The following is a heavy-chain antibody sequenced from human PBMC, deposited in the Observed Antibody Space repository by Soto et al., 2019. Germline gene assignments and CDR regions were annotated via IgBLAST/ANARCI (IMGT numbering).Heavy chain of an antibody. CDR3: ARAPGAFDI. CDR1: GYTFTGYY. V-gene: IGHV1-2*04. CDR2: INPNSGGT. Sequence: ASLKVDCNTSGYTFTGYYMHCVRQATGQGLEWMGWINPNSGGTNYAQKFQGWVIMTRDTSISTAYMELSRLRSDDTAVYYCARAPGAFDIWGQGTMVTVSS. J-gene: IGHJ3*02.